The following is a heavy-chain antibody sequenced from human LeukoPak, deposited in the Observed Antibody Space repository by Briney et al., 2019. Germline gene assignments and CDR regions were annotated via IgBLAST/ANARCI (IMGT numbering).Heavy chain of an antibody. CDR2: IKSKTGGGTT. CDR3: TTVAGPASSDY. CDR1: GFTFSNAW. D-gene: IGHD6-19*01. V-gene: IGHV3-15*01. Sequence: GGSLRLSCAASGFTFSNAWMSWVRQAPGKGLEWVGRIKSKTGGGTTDYAAPVKGRFTISRDDSKNTLYLQMNSLKTEDTAVYYCTTVAGPASSDYWGQGTLVTVSS. J-gene: IGHJ4*02.